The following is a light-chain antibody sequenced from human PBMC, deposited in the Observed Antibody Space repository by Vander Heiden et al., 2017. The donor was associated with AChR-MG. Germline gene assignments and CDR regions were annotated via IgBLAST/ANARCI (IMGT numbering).Light chain of an antibody. J-gene: IGLJ3*02. CDR1: SSNTGINT. V-gene: IGLV1-44*01. CDR3: AAWDDSLNGWV. Sequence: QSVLTQPPSASGAPGERVTISCSGSSSNTGINTVDWYQQLPGTTPKLLIYSNNQRPSEVPDRFSGSTSGTSASLAISGLQSEDEADYYCAAWDDSLNGWVFGGGTKLTVL. CDR2: SNN.